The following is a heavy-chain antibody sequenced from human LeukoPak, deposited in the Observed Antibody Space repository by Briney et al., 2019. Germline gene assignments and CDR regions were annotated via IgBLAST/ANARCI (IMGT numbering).Heavy chain of an antibody. Sequence: SETLSLTCAVYGGSFSGYYWSWIRQPPGKGLEWIGEINHSGSTNYNPSLKSRVTISLDTSKNQFSLKLSSVTAADTAVYYCARTAATSFFLGLSYDYWGQGTLVTVSS. CDR2: INHSGST. V-gene: IGHV4-34*01. CDR3: ARTAATSFFLGLSYDY. CDR1: GGSFSGYY. J-gene: IGHJ4*02. D-gene: IGHD2-15*01.